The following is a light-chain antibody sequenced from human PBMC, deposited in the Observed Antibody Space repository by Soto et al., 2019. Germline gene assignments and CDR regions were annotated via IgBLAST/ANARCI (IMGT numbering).Light chain of an antibody. CDR2: RTS. J-gene: IGKJ4*01. Sequence: ILVTQSPAALSVSPGGSATLSCRASQSISSNLAWYQQKPGQAPRLLMFRTSSRATGFPARFSGSGSGTEFNLTISSLQSEYSVPYYCKTYNNWHRATFGGVSNVEI. V-gene: IGKV3-15*01. CDR1: QSISSN. CDR3: KTYNNWHRAT.